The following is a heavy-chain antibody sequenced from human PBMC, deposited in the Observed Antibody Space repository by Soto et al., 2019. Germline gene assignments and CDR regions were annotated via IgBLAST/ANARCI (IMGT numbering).Heavy chain of an antibody. J-gene: IGHJ4*02. CDR2: IYYSGST. D-gene: IGHD2-15*01. CDR1: GGSISSGGYY. CDR3: ACLKMVDNDY. V-gene: IGHV4-31*03. Sequence: PSETLSLTCTVSGGSISSGGYYWSWIRQHPGKGLEWIGYIYYSGSTYYNPSLKSRVTISVDTSKNQFSLKLSSVTAADTAVYYCACLKMVDNDYWGQGTLVTVSS.